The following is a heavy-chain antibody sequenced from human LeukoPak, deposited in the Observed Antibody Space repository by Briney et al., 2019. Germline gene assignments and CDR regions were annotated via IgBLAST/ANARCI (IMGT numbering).Heavy chain of an antibody. CDR3: ARVLVPSFSAARVGNWFDP. Sequence: SVKVSCKASGGTFSSYAISWVRQAPGQGREWMGGIIPIFGTANYAQKFQGRVTITADESTSTAYMELSSLRSEDTAVYYCARVLVPSFSAARVGNWFDPWGQGTLVTVSS. J-gene: IGHJ5*02. CDR2: IIPIFGTA. D-gene: IGHD6-6*01. V-gene: IGHV1-69*13. CDR1: GGTFSSYA.